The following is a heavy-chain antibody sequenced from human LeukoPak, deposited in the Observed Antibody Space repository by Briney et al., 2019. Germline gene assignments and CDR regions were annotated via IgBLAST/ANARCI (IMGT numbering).Heavy chain of an antibody. CDR1: GFTLSSYA. D-gene: IGHD3-16*02. CDR3: ASSKDYDYVWGSYRYWSPLFDY. V-gene: IGHV3-30*04. Sequence: GGSLRLSCAASGFTLSSYAMHWVRQAPGKGLEWVAVISYDGSNKYYADSVKGRFTISRDNSKNTLYLQMNSLRAEDTAVYYCASSKDYDYVWGSYRYWSPLFDYWGQGTLVTVSS. J-gene: IGHJ4*02. CDR2: ISYDGSNK.